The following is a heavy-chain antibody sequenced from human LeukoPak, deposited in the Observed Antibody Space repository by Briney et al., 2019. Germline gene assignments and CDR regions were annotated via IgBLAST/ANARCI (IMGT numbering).Heavy chain of an antibody. J-gene: IGHJ5*02. CDR2: ISNSGSNI. V-gene: IGHV3-48*03. Sequence: GGSLRLSCAASGFTFSNYEMNWVRPAPGKGLEWLSYISNSGSNIYYADSVKGRFTISRDNAKNSLYLQMNSLRAEDAAVYYCARGLYWFDPWGQGTLVTVSS. CDR1: GFTFSNYE. CDR3: ARGLYWFDP.